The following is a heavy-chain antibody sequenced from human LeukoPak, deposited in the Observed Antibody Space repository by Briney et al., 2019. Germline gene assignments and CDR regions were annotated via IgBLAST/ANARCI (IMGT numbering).Heavy chain of an antibody. CDR1: GFFFSSYG. J-gene: IGHJ4*02. V-gene: IGHV3-33*01. Sequence: PGGSLRLPCAASGFFFSSYGMHWVRLAPGKGLEWVALIWYDGSNKYYADSVKGRFTISRDNSKNTLSLQMNSLRAEDTAVYYCARAHYNWNEPPFDSWGQGTLVTVSS. CDR2: IWYDGSNK. CDR3: ARAHYNWNEPPFDS. D-gene: IGHD1-20*01.